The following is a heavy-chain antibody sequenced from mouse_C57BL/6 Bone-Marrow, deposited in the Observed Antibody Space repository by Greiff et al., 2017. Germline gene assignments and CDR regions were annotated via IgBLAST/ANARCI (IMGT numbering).Heavy chain of an antibody. CDR1: GYTFTDYC. V-gene: IGHV1-26*01. CDR3: ARTRRNFTTVGFDY. D-gene: IGHD1-1*01. Sequence: VQLQQSGPELVKPGASVKISCKASGYTFTDYCMNWVKQSHGKSLEWIGDINPNNGGTSYNQKFKGKATLTVDKSSSTAYMELRSLTSEDSAVYYCARTRRNFTTVGFDYWGQGTTLTVSS. CDR2: INPNNGGT. J-gene: IGHJ2*01.